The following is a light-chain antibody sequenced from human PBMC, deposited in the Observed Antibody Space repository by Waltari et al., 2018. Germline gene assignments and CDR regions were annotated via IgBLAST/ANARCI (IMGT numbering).Light chain of an antibody. Sequence: QSALTQPASVSGPPGQSITISCTGTSSDVGTYNYASWYQHHPGNAPKLVIYGSTSRPSGVANRFSGSKSGNTASLTISGRQAEDEADYHCTSCTTSATWVFGGGTKLTVL. V-gene: IGLV2-14*01. CDR1: SSDVGTYNY. CDR3: TSCTTSATWV. J-gene: IGLJ3*02. CDR2: GST.